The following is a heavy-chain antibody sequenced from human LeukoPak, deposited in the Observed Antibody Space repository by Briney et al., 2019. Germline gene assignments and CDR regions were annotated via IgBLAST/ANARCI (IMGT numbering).Heavy chain of an antibody. CDR2: IYTSGST. D-gene: IGHD3-10*01. V-gene: IGHV4-61*02. J-gene: IGHJ4*02. CDR3: ARDRSDYYGSESYPDY. Sequence: SETLSLTCTVSGGSISSGSYYWSWIRQPAGKGLEWIGRIYTSGSTNYNPSLKSRVTISVDTSKNQFSLKLSSVTAADTAVYYCARDRSDYYGSESYPDYWGQGTLVTVSS. CDR1: GGSISSGSYY.